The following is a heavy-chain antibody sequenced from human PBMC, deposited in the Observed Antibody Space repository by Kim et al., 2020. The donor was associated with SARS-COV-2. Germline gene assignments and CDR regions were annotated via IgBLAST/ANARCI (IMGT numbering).Heavy chain of an antibody. V-gene: IGHV3-64D*06. J-gene: IGHJ4*02. Sequence: GGSLRLSCSASGFTFSSYAMHWVRQAPGKGLEYVSCISTNGGSTYYADSVKDRFIISRDNSRNMLYLQMSSLRSEDTAVYYCVKERTSGWYDFDYWGQGTLFTVSS. CDR3: VKERTSGWYDFDY. CDR1: GFTFSSYA. CDR2: ISTNGGST. D-gene: IGHD6-19*01.